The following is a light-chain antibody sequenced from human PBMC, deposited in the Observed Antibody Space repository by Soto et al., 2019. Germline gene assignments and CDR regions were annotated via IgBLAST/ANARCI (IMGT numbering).Light chain of an antibody. Sequence: EIVLKQSPGTLSLSPWERATQYCRASQSVSSSYLAWYQQKPGQAPRLLIYGASGRATGIPDRFSGSGSGTDFTLTISSLQPDDFATYYCQQYNSYSWTFGQGTKVDIK. V-gene: IGKV3-20*01. CDR3: QQYNSYSWT. CDR2: GAS. CDR1: QSVSSSY. J-gene: IGKJ1*01.